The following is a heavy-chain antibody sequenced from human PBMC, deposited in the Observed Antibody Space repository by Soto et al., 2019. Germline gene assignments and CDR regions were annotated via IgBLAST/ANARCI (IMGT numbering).Heavy chain of an antibody. V-gene: IGHV2-5*01. CDR3: AQDSSGWYYFGY. J-gene: IGHJ4*02. CDR2: IYWNDDK. CDR1: GFSLSTSGVG. Sequence: QITLKESGPTLVKPTQTLTLTCTFSGFSLSTSGVGVGWIRQPPGKALDWLALIYWNDDKRYSPSLKSRLTITKDTSKNQVVLTMTNMDPVDTATYYCAQDSSGWYYFGYWGQGTLVTVSS. D-gene: IGHD6-19*01.